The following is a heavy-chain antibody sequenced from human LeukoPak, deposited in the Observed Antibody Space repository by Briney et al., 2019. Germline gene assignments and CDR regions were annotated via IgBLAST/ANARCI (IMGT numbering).Heavy chain of an antibody. D-gene: IGHD3-16*01. Sequence: ASVKVSCKASGYTFTSYGISWVRQAPGQGLEWMGWISAYNGNTNYAQKLQGRVTMTTDTSTSTAYMEVRSLRSDDTAVYYCARGGRARDYYYYYMDVWGKGTTVTVSS. V-gene: IGHV1-18*01. CDR1: GYTFTSYG. CDR3: ARGGRARDYYYYYMDV. J-gene: IGHJ6*03. CDR2: ISAYNGNT.